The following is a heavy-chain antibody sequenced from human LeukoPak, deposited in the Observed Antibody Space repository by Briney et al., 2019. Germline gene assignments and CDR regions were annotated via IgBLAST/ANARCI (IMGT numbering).Heavy chain of an antibody. CDR2: ISYDGSNK. J-gene: IGHJ4*02. CDR3: ARVAAAGTLSDY. CDR1: GFTFSTYS. V-gene: IGHV3-30-3*01. D-gene: IGHD6-13*01. Sequence: QAGGSLRLSCAASGFTFSTYSIYWVRQAPGKGLEWVAVISYDGSNKYYADSVKGRFTISRDNSKNTLYLQMNSLRAEDTAVYYCARVAAAGTLSDYWGQGTLVTVSS.